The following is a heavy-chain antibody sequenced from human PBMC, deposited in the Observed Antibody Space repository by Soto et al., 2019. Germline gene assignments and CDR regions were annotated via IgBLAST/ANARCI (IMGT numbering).Heavy chain of an antibody. CDR3: ARHLALQVDYYYYGMDV. J-gene: IGHJ6*02. Sequence: SETLSLTCTVSGGSISSYYLSWIRQPPGKGLEWIGYIYYSGSTKYNPSLKSRVTISLDTSKNQFSLKLSSVTAADTAVYYCARHLALQVDYYYYGMDVWGQGTTVTVSS. CDR2: IYYSGST. D-gene: IGHD1-26*01. V-gene: IGHV4-59*08. CDR1: GGSISSYY.